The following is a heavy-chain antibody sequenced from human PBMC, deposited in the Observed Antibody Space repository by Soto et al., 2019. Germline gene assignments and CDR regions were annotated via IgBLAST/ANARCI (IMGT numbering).Heavy chain of an antibody. CDR1: GYTFTSYG. CDR3: ARDRLGATGDY. V-gene: IGHV1-18*01. J-gene: IGHJ4*02. Sequence: GSGKVCCKTSGYTFTSYGISLVRQAPGQGLEWMGWISAYNTNTNCAQKLQGRVTMTTDTSTSTSYMELRSLRSDDTALYFCARDRLGATGDYWGQGTLVTVSS. CDR2: ISAYNTNT. D-gene: IGHD1-26*01.